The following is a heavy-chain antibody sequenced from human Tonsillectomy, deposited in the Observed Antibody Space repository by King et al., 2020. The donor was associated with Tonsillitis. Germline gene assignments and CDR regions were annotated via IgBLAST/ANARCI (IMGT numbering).Heavy chain of an antibody. CDR3: AREAYSNYYYYGLDV. V-gene: IGHV3-7*01. D-gene: IGHD4-11*01. Sequence: DSVKGRFTISRDNAKNSLYLQMNSLRAEDTAVYYCAREAYSNYYYYGLDVWGQGTTVTVSS. J-gene: IGHJ6*02.